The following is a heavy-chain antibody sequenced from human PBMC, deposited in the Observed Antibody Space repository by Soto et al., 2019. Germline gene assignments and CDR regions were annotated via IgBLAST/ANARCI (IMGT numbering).Heavy chain of an antibody. CDR1: GGSISSGGYY. Sequence: QVQLQESGPGLVKPSQTLSLTCTVSGGSISSGGYYWSWIRQHPGKGLEWIGYIYYSGSSYYNPSLKRRVTISVDTSKYQLSLKLSSVTAADTAVYYCARGYGETGEHASGTYYCDYWGQGTLVTVSS. CDR2: IYYSGSS. D-gene: IGHD1-1*01. J-gene: IGHJ4*02. V-gene: IGHV4-31*03. CDR3: ARGYGETGEHASGTYYCDY.